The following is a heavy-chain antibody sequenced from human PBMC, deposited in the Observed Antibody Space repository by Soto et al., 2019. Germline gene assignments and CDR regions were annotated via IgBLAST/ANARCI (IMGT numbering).Heavy chain of an antibody. J-gene: IGHJ6*02. Sequence: QVQLVQSGAEVKKPGASVQVSCKASGYTFTSYAINWVRQATGQGLECMGWMNPNSGNTGYAQKFQGRVTMTRNTSISTAYMELSSLRSEDTAVYYCARGPSTTNYYYGMDVWGQGTTVTVSS. D-gene: IGHD2-2*01. V-gene: IGHV1-8*01. CDR2: MNPNSGNT. CDR3: ARGPSTTNYYYGMDV. CDR1: GYTFTSYA.